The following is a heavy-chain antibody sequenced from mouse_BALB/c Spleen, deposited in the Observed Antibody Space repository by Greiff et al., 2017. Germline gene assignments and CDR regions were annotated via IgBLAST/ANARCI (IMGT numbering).Heavy chain of an antibody. Sequence: VKLQESGPGLVQPSQSLSITCTVSGFSLTSYGVHWVRQSPGKGLEWLGVIWSGGSTDYNAAFISRLSISKDNSKSQVFFKMNSLQANDTAIYYCARNSAYGNDGFAYWGQGTLVTVSA. CDR3: ARNSAYGNDGFAY. D-gene: IGHD2-2*01. V-gene: IGHV2-2*02. J-gene: IGHJ3*01. CDR2: IWSGGST. CDR1: GFSLTSYG.